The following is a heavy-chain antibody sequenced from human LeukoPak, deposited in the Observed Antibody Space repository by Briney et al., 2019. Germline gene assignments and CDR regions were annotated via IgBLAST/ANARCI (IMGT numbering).Heavy chain of an antibody. J-gene: IGHJ4*02. V-gene: IGHV4-39*07. Sequence: SETLSLTCTLSGGSISSSGYYWGWIRQPPGKGLEWIGSIYYSGSTNYNPSLKSRVTISVKTSKNQFSLKLSSVTAADTAVYYCARVTGYMIEDYFDYWGQGTLVTVSS. D-gene: IGHD3-22*01. CDR2: IYYSGST. CDR3: ARVTGYMIEDYFDY. CDR1: GGSISSSGYY.